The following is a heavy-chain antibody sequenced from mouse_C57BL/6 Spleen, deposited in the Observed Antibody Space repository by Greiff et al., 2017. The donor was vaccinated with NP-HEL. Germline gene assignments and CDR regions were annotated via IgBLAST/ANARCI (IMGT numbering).Heavy chain of an antibody. Sequence: QVQLKESGAELVRPGASVKLSCKASGYTFTDYYINWVKQRPGQGLEWIARIYPGSGNTYYNEKFKGKATLTAEKSSSTAYMQLSSLTSEDSAVYLCARDYYDYPYYFDYWGQGTTLTVSS. J-gene: IGHJ2*01. CDR1: GYTFTDYY. CDR3: ARDYYDYPYYFDY. CDR2: IYPGSGNT. D-gene: IGHD2-4*01. V-gene: IGHV1-76*01.